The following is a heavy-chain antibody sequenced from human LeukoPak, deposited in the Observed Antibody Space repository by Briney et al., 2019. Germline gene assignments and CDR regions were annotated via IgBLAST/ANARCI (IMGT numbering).Heavy chain of an antibody. V-gene: IGHV3-23*01. CDR1: GFTFSSYA. J-gene: IGHJ6*03. D-gene: IGHD3-22*01. Sequence: GGSLRLSCAASGFTFSSYAMSWVRQAPGKGLEWVSAISGSGGSTYYADSVKGRFTISRDNSKNTLYLQMNSLRAEDTAVYYCAKAQPDYYDSSGYSPYYYYYMDVWGKGTTVTVSS. CDR2: ISGSGGST. CDR3: AKAQPDYYDSSGYSPYYYYYMDV.